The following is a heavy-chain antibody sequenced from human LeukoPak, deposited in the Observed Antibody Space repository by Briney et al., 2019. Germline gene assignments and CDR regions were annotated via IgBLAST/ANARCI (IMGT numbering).Heavy chain of an antibody. V-gene: IGHV1-69*04. J-gene: IGHJ3*02. CDR1: GGTFSSYA. CDR2: IIPILGIA. D-gene: IGHD5-24*01. CDR3: ARGQGDGYLDFGI. Sequence: GASVKVSCKASGGTFSSYAISWVRQAPGQGLEWMGRIIPILGIANYAQKFQGRVTITADKSTSTAYMELSSLRSEDTAVYYCARGQGDGYLDFGIWGQGTMVTVSS.